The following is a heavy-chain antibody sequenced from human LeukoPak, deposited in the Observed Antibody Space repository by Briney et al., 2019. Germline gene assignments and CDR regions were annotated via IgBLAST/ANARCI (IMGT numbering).Heavy chain of an antibody. Sequence: GGPLRLSCAASVFTFDTYGMHWVRQAPGKGLEWVAVIWYDGGHKYYAGSVKGRFTVSRDNSQNTLYLQMNSLRADDTALYYCARGSELGPTTAFDYWGQGTLVTVSS. CDR1: VFTFDTYG. J-gene: IGHJ4*02. CDR2: IWYDGGHK. V-gene: IGHV3-33*01. CDR3: ARGSELGPTTAFDY. D-gene: IGHD1-26*01.